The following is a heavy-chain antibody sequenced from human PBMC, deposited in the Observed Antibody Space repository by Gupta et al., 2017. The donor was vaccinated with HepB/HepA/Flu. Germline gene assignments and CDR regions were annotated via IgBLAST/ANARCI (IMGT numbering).Heavy chain of an antibody. J-gene: IGHJ5*02. D-gene: IGHD6-13*01. Sequence: EVQLVESGGGVVQPGGSLRLSCAASGFTFDDYAMHWVRQAPGKGLEWVSLISGDGGSTYYADSVKGRFTISRDNSKNSLYLQMNSLRTEDTALYYCSGAAYSSSWPEGWFDPWGQGTLVTVSS. CDR3: SGAAYSSSWPEGWFDP. CDR1: GFTFDDYA. V-gene: IGHV3-43*02. CDR2: ISGDGGST.